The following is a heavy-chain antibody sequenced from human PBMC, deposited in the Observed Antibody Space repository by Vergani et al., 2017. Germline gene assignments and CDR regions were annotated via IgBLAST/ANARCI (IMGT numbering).Heavy chain of an antibody. V-gene: IGHV4-59*08. J-gene: IGHJ6*02. CDR1: GGSISSHY. D-gene: IGHD3-10*01. Sequence: QVQLQESGPGLVKPSETLSLTCTVSGGSISSHYWSWIRQPPGKGLEWIGYIYYSGSTNYNPSLKSRVTISVDTSKNQFSLKLSSVTAAYTAVYYCARLGITMVRGLYYYYGMDVWGQGTTVTVSS. CDR2: IYYSGST. CDR3: ARLGITMVRGLYYYYGMDV.